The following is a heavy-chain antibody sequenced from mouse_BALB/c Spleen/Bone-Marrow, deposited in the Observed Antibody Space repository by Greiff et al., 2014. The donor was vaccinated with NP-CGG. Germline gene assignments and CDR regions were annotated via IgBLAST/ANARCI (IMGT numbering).Heavy chain of an antibody. CDR3: ARRGYFDY. Sequence: VQLQQSGAELARPGASVKLSCKASGYTFTDYYINWVKQRTGQGLEWIGEIYSGSGNTYYNEKFKGKATLTADKSSSTAYMQLSSLTSEDSAVYFCARRGYFDYWGQGTTLTVSS. CDR1: GYTFTDYY. CDR2: IYSGSGNT. J-gene: IGHJ2*01. V-gene: IGHV1-77*01.